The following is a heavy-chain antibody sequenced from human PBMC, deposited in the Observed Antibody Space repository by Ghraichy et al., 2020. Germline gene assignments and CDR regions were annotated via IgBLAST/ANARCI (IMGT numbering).Heavy chain of an antibody. V-gene: IGHV3-74*01. CDR3: ASDYYDRSGLGMDV. D-gene: IGHD3-22*01. J-gene: IGHJ6*02. CDR2: INTAGSTT. CDR1: GFTFSTYW. Sequence: GGSLRLSCAASGFTFSTYWMHWVRQAPGKGLVWVSRINTAGSTTSYAGSVKGRFTISRDNAKNTLYLQMNSLRAEDSAVYYCASDYYDRSGLGMDVWGRGTTVTVSS.